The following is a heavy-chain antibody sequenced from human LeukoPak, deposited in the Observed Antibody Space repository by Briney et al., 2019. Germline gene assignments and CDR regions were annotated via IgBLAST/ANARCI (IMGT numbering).Heavy chain of an antibody. CDR1: EFSVGSNY. J-gene: IGHJ4*02. D-gene: IGHD6-6*01. V-gene: IGHV3-66*01. CDR2: IYSGGST. CDR3: ARDKGSSYLSSFDY. Sequence: GGSLRLSCAASEFSVGSNYMTWVRQAPGKGLEWVSLIYSGGSTYYADSVKGRFTISRDNSKNTVYLQMNSLRAENTATYYCARDKGSSYLSSFDYWGQGALVTVSS.